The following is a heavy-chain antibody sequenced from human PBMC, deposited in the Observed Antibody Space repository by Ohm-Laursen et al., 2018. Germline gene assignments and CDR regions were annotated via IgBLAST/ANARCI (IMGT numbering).Heavy chain of an antibody. D-gene: IGHD2/OR15-2a*01. V-gene: IGHV1-18*01. CDR2: ISAYNGIT. J-gene: IGHJ3*01. CDR3: ARTYCNSATCFHPFDV. CDR1: GYTFTVYG. Sequence: ASVKVSCKASGYTFTVYGISWVRQAPGQGLEWTGWISAYNGITNYVQNLQGRVTMTTDTSTSTVYMELRSLRSDDTAVYYCARTYCNSATCFHPFDVWGQGTMVTVSS.